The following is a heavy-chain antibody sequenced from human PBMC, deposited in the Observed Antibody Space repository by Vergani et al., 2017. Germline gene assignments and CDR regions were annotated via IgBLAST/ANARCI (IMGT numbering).Heavy chain of an antibody. Sequence: EVQLVESGGGLVKPGGSLRLSCAASGFTFSNAWMSWVRQAPGKGLEWVGRIKSKANSYATAYAASVKGRFTISRDDSKNTAYLQMNSLKTEDTAVYYCTRHIGYYYYGMDVWGQGTTVTVSS. CDR2: IKSKANSYAT. CDR1: GFTFSNAW. CDR3: TRHIGYYYYGMDV. V-gene: IGHV3-73*01. D-gene: IGHD2-15*01. J-gene: IGHJ6*02.